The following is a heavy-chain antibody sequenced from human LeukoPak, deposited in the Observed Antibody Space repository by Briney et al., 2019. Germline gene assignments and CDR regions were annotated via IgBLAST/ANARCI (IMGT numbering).Heavy chain of an antibody. D-gene: IGHD3-10*01. V-gene: IGHV4-34*01. J-gene: IGHJ4*02. Sequence: SEILSLTCAVYGGSFSGYYWSWIRQPPGKGLEWIGEINHSGSTNYNPSLKSRVTISVDTSKNQFSLKLSSVTAADTAVYYCARVKSYYGSGSYCFDYWGQGTLVTVSS. CDR1: GGSFSGYY. CDR2: INHSGST. CDR3: ARVKSYYGSGSYCFDY.